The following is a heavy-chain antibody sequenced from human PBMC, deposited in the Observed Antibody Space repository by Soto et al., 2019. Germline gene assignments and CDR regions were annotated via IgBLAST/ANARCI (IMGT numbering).Heavy chain of an antibody. CDR1: GFSFDTYA. V-gene: IGHV3-23*01. Sequence: PGGSLRLSCAASGFSFDTYAMTWVRQAPGKGLDWVSAVSASGERTYYADSVRGRFIISRDNSKNMLFLEMNGLRGEDSAVYYFARDRRPRNTIFGVVSGGWGQGTLVTVSS. CDR3: ARDRRPRNTIFGVVSGG. D-gene: IGHD3-3*02. CDR2: VSASGERT. J-gene: IGHJ4*02.